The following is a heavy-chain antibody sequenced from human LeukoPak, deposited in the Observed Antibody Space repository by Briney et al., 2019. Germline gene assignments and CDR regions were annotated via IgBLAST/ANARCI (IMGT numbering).Heavy chain of an antibody. D-gene: IGHD2-2*01. Sequence: SETLSLTRTVSGGSISSSSYYWGWIRQPPGKGLEWIGSIYYSGSTYYNPSLKSRVTISVDTSKNQFSLKLSSVTAADTAVYYCARLPISTPYQLLTASYYFDYWGQGTLVTVSS. CDR3: ARLPISTPYQLLTASYYFDY. CDR1: GGSISSSSYY. V-gene: IGHV4-39*01. CDR2: IYYSGST. J-gene: IGHJ4*02.